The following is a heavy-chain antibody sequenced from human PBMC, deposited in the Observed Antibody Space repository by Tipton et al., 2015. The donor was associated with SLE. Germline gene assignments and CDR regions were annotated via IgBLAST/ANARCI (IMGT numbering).Heavy chain of an antibody. V-gene: IGHV4-4*07. CDR1: GGSISNYY. CDR2: IYRSGST. J-gene: IGHJ4*02. D-gene: IGHD2-21*02. CDR3: AREGDRDYFDF. Sequence: LRLSCSVSGGSISNYYWSWIRQPAGKGLGWIGRIYRSGSTDYNTSLKSRVTMSVDTSKNRFSLKLTSVTAADAAVYYCAREGDRDYFDFLGQGMLVTVSS.